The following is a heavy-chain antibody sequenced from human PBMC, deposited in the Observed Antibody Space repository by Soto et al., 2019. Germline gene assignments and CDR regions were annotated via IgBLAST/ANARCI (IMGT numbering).Heavy chain of an antibody. CDR2: LSPTTGGT. Sequence: ASVKISCKTSGNTLTSFYIHWVRQAPGQGLEWVGRLSPTTGGTNYAQHFQGRVTVTWDMSTFTAYMELSSLIYEDTAVYYCARPPGYVTDWYYFDTWGQGTQVTVSS. V-gene: IGHV1-2*02. D-gene: IGHD3-9*01. CDR1: GNTLTSFY. CDR3: ARPPGYVTDWYYFDT. J-gene: IGHJ4*02.